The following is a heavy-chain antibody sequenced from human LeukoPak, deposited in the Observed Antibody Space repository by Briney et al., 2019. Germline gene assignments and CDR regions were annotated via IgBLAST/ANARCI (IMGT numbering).Heavy chain of an antibody. J-gene: IGHJ4*02. V-gene: IGHV1-2*02. CDR2: INPNSGGT. CDR1: GYTFTSYG. D-gene: IGHD2-15*01. CDR3: ARISCGDYLNY. Sequence: ASVKVSCKASGYTFTSYGISWVRQAPGQGLEWMGWINPNSGGTNYAQKFQGRVTMTRDTSISTAYMELSRLRSDDTAVYYCARISCGDYLNYWGQGTLVTVSS.